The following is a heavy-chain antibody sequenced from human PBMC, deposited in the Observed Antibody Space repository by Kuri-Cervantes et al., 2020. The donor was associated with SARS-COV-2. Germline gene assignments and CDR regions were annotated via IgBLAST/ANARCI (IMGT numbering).Heavy chain of an antibody. CDR1: GFTFSSYD. CDR3: ARDGGGYSSNWFDP. V-gene: IGHV3-30*04. CDR2: ISFDGSNK. J-gene: IGHJ5*02. Sequence: GGSLRLSCAASGFTFSSYDMHWVRQAPGKGLEWVAVISFDGSNKYYADSVKGRFTLSRDNSKNTLYLQMNSLRAEDTALYYCARDGGGYSSNWFDPWGQGTLVTVSS. D-gene: IGHD4-11*01.